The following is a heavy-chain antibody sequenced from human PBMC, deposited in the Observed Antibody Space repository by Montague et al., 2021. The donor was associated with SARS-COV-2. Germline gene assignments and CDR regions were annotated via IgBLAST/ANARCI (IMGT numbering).Heavy chain of an antibody. Sequence: SLRLSCAASGFTVSSNYMSWVRQAPGKGLEWVSVIYSGGSTYYADSVKGRFTISRHNSKSTLYLQMNSLRAEDTAVYYCAGSNWSSGSYYQLDYWGQGTLVTVSS. D-gene: IGHD3-10*01. J-gene: IGHJ4*02. CDR3: AGSNWSSGSYYQLDY. CDR1: GFTVSSNY. V-gene: IGHV3-53*04. CDR2: IYSGGST.